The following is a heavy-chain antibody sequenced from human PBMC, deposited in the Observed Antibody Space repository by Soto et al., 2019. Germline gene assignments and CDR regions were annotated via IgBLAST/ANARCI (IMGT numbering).Heavy chain of an antibody. V-gene: IGHV3-21*06. CDR2: ISSNTNYI. CDR1: GFTFTRYS. J-gene: IGHJ4*02. CDR3: ARVAQDLTSNFDY. Sequence: GGSLRLSCTASGFTFTRYSMNWVRQAPGKGLEWVSSISSNTNYIYYGDSMQGRFTISRDNAKNSLYLQMNSLRAEDTAVYYCARVAQDLTSNFDYWGQGTLVTVSS.